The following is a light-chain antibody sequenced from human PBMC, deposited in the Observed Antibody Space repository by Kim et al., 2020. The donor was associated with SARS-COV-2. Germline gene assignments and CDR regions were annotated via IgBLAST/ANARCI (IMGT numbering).Light chain of an antibody. CDR1: KLGHKY. CDR3: QAWDSSTAV. Sequence: SYELTQPPSVSVSPGQTASITCSGDKLGHKYACWYQQKPGQSPVLIIYQDSKRPSGIPERFSGSNSGHTATLTISGTQAMDEADYYCQAWDSSTAVFGGGTQLTVL. CDR2: QDS. V-gene: IGLV3-1*01. J-gene: IGLJ3*02.